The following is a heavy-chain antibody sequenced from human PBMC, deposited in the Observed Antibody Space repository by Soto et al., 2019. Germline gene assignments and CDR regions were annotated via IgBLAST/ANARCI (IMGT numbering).Heavy chain of an antibody. V-gene: IGHV4-30-4*01. CDR3: ARERGGSYCISTSCYYYYYGMDV. CDR1: GGSISSGDYY. J-gene: IGHJ6*02. D-gene: IGHD2-2*01. CDR2: IYYSGST. Sequence: SETLSLTCTVSGGSISSGDYYWSWIRQPPGKGLEWIGYIYYSGSTYYNPSLKSRVTISVDTSKNQFSLKLSSVTAADTAVYYCARERGGSYCISTSCYYYYYGMDVWGQGTTVT.